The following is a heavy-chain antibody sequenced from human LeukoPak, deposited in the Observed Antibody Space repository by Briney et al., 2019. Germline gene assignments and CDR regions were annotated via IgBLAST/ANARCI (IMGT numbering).Heavy chain of an antibody. V-gene: IGHV3-23*01. CDR1: GFPFSIYA. J-gene: IGHJ4*02. CDR3: AKDRKLGTYFDY. D-gene: IGHD7-27*01. Sequence: PGGSLRLSCAASGFPFSIYAMSWFRQAPGKGLEWVSAISGSGGSTYYGDSVKGRFTISRDNSKNTLYLQINSLRAEGTAVYYCAKDRKLGTYFDYWGQGTLDAVSS. CDR2: ISGSGGST.